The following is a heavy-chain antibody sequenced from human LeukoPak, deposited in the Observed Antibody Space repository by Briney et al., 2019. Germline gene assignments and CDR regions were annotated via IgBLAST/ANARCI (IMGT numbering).Heavy chain of an antibody. CDR2: INYSGST. V-gene: IGHV4-39*07. J-gene: IGHJ4*02. CDR1: GDSITISTYF. CDR3: ASGNYYQDY. D-gene: IGHD1-26*01. Sequence: PSETLSLTCTVSGDSITISTYFWGWIRQPPGKGLEWIGSINYSGSTFYNPSLKSRVTISADTSKNQFSLKMNSVTAADTAVYYCASGNYYQDYWGQGTVVTVSP.